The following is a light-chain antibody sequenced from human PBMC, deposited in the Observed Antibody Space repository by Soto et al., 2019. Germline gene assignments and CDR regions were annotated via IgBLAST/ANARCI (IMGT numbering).Light chain of an antibody. CDR2: GAS. CDR3: QQYNNWPPWT. V-gene: IGKV3-15*01. CDR1: QSVSSN. Sequence: IVMTQSPATLSVSPGERATLSCRASQSVSSNLAWYQQKPGQAPRLLIYGASTRATGIPARFSGSGSGTEFTLTISILQSEDFAVYYCQQYNNWPPWTFGQRTKVELK. J-gene: IGKJ1*01.